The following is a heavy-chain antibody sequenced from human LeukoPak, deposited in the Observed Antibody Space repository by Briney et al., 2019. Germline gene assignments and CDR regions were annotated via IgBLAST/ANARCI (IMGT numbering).Heavy chain of an antibody. CDR1: GFTFSNYA. D-gene: IGHD3-22*01. Sequence: HPGGSLRLSCAASGFTFSNYAMSWVRQAPGKGLEGVSIISGSGGSTYYADSVKGRVTISRDNSKNTLYLQMNSLRAEDTAVYYCARGHYDSSGRYFDYWGQGTLVTVSS. CDR3: ARGHYDSSGRYFDY. CDR2: ISGSGGST. V-gene: IGHV3-23*01. J-gene: IGHJ4*02.